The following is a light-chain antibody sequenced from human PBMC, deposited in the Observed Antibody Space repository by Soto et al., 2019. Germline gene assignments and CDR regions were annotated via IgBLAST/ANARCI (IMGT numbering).Light chain of an antibody. CDR1: QGISSY. Sequence: DIQLTPSPSFLSASVGDRVSITCRSSQGISSYLAWYQQKPGKAPKLLIYAASTLQIGVPSRFSGSGSGIEITITMSRLEPEDFATYYCQVLNSYQYTFGHGTKIETK. CDR2: AAS. CDR3: QVLNSYQYT. J-gene: IGKJ2*01. V-gene: IGKV1-9*01.